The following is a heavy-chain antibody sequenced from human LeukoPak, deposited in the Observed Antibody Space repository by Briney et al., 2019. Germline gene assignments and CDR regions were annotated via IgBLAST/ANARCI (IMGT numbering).Heavy chain of an antibody. Sequence: ASVKVSCKASGYTFTGYYMHWVRQAPGQGLEWMGWINPNSGGTNYAQKFQGRVTMTRDTSISTAYMELSRLRSDDTAVYYCARDQYYYDSSGYYFPATVDYWGQGTLVTVSS. CDR3: ARDQYYYDSSGYYFPATVDY. CDR1: GYTFTGYY. J-gene: IGHJ4*02. V-gene: IGHV1-2*02. CDR2: INPNSGGT. D-gene: IGHD3-22*01.